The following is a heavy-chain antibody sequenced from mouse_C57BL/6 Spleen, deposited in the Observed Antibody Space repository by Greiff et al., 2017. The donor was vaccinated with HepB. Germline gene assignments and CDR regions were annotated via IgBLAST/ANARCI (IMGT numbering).Heavy chain of an antibody. CDR2: INPGSGGT. CDR3: AGWGSSYDYAMDY. CDR1: GYAFTNYL. Sequence: QVQLQQSGAELVRPGTSVKVSCKASGYAFTNYLIEWVKQRPGQGLEWIGVINPGSGGTNYNEKFKGKATLTADKSSSTAYMQLSSLTSEDSAVYICAGWGSSYDYAMDYWGQGTSVTVSS. V-gene: IGHV1-54*01. J-gene: IGHJ4*01. D-gene: IGHD1-1*01.